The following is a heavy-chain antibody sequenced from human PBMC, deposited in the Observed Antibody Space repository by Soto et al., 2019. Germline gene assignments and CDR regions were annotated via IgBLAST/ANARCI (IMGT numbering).Heavy chain of an antibody. CDR2: IIPIFGTA. Sequence: QVQLVQSGAEVKKPGSSVKVSCKASGGTFSSYAISGVGQAPGQGLEGMGGIIPIFGTANYAQKSQGRVTITADESTSTAYMELSSLRSEDTAVYYCARAKGEYGFGELLAYWGQGTLVTVSS. CDR3: ARAKGEYGFGELLAY. D-gene: IGHD3-10*01. V-gene: IGHV1-69*01. CDR1: GGTFSSYA. J-gene: IGHJ4*02.